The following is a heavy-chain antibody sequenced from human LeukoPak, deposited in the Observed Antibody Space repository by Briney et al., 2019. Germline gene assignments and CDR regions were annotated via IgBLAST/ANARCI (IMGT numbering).Heavy chain of an antibody. Sequence: GGSLRLSCAASGFTFSSYSMNWVRQAPGKGLEWVSYISTSSSTIYYADSVKGRFTISRDNAKNSLYLQMNSLRAEDTATYYCAKDPSSSVGYYYYGMDVWGQGTTVTVSS. CDR3: AKDPSSSVGYYYYGMDV. CDR2: ISTSSSTI. D-gene: IGHD6-13*01. V-gene: IGHV3-48*01. CDR1: GFTFSSYS. J-gene: IGHJ6*02.